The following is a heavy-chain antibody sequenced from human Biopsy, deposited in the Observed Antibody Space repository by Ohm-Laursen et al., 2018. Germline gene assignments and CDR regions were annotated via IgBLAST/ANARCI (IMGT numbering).Heavy chain of an antibody. CDR3: ARDTKWLASGPIDY. Sequence: SSLKVSCKTSGGTFSDYAISWLRQTPGQGLEWMGGNIPLFGTTNYAQKFQGRVTIAADKSTGTAYMDLSSLRSEDTAVYYCARDTKWLASGPIDYWGQGALFTVSS. J-gene: IGHJ4*02. V-gene: IGHV1-69*06. CDR2: NIPLFGTT. CDR1: GGTFSDYA. D-gene: IGHD3-22*01.